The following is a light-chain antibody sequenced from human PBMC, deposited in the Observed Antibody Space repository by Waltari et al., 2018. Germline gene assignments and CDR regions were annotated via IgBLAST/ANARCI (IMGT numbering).Light chain of an antibody. V-gene: IGKV1-12*01. J-gene: IGKJ2*03. Sequence: DIQMTQSPSSLSASVGDTVTITCRASQSISSWLDWYQQKPGKAPKLLIYKASSLQSGVPSRFSGSESGTEFTLIISSLQPEDFATYYCLQYSSSPYSFGQGTKVEIK. CDR2: KAS. CDR3: LQYSSSPYS. CDR1: QSISSW.